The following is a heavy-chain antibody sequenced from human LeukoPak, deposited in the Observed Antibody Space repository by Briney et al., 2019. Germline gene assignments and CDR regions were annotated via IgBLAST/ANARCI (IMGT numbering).Heavy chain of an antibody. Sequence: ASVKVSCKASGYTFTSCGISWVRQAPGQGLEWMGWISAYNGNTNYAQKLQGRVTMTTDTSTSTAYMELRSLRSDDTAVYYCARSAMVRGVGDYWSQGTLVTVSS. CDR2: ISAYNGNT. CDR3: ARSAMVRGVGDY. D-gene: IGHD3-10*01. CDR1: GYTFTSCG. J-gene: IGHJ4*02. V-gene: IGHV1-18*01.